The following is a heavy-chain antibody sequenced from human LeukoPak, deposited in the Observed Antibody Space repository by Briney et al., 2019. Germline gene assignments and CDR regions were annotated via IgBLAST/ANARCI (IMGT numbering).Heavy chain of an antibody. J-gene: IGHJ4*02. Sequence: PGGSLRLSCAASGFTVSGYYMSWVRQAPGKGLEWVSTIYSDGSTYYADSVKGRFIISRDNSKNTLYLQMYSLRAEDTAVYYCARDDYDYVWGSYLEGLDYWGQGTLVTVSS. V-gene: IGHV3-53*01. CDR3: ARDDYDYVWGSYLEGLDY. CDR1: GFTVSGYY. CDR2: IYSDGST. D-gene: IGHD3-16*02.